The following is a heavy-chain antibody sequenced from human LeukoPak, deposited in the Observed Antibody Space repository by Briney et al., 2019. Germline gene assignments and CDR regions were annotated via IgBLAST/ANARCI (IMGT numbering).Heavy chain of an antibody. D-gene: IGHD5-18*01. V-gene: IGHV2-70*10. J-gene: IGHJ4*02. Sequence: SGPALVKPTQTLTLTCTFSGFSLSTSGMCVSWIRQTQGKALEWIARIDWDDDKYYSTSLKTRLTISKDTSKNQVVLTMTNMDPVDTATYYCARILGYSYGYYFDYWGQGTLVTVSS. CDR1: GFSLSTSGMC. CDR2: IDWDDDK. CDR3: ARILGYSYGYYFDY.